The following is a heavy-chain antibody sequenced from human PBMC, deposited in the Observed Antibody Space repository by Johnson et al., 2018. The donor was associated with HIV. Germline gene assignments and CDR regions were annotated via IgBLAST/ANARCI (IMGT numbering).Heavy chain of an antibody. D-gene: IGHD2-2*01. CDR1: GFTFSSYD. CDR2: IGAAGDT. J-gene: IGHJ3*02. V-gene: IGHV3-13*01. Sequence: VQLVESGGGLVQPGGSLRLSCAASGFTFSSYDMHWVRQTTGKGLEWVSAIGAAGDTYYADSVKGRFTISRENAKNSLYLQMNSLRAEDTALYYCARDPSWNACDIWGQGTMVTVSS. CDR3: ARDPSWNACDI.